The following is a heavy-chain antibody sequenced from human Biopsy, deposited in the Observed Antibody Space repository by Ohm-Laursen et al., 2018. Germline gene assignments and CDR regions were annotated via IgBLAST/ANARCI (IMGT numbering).Heavy chain of an antibody. Sequence: SLRLSCTASGFTFSSYGTHWVRQAPGKGLEWVAVIWYDGSNKYSADSVKGRFSISRDNSKNTVYLQMNSLRAADTAVYYCARDRYYGSESYYSHYNMDVWGQGTTVSVSS. CDR3: ARDRYYGSESYYSHYNMDV. D-gene: IGHD3-10*01. CDR1: GFTFSSYG. V-gene: IGHV3-33*01. CDR2: IWYDGSNK. J-gene: IGHJ6*02.